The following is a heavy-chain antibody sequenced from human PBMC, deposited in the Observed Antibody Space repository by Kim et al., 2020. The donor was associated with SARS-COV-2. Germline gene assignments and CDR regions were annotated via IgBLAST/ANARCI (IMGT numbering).Heavy chain of an antibody. J-gene: IGHJ6*02. V-gene: IGHV4-34*01. Sequence: SETLSLTCAVYGGSFSDYNWSWIRKPPVKGLAWIGDITPRGRTNLSPSLKSRITISVDTSKSQFSLRLKSMTATDTAVYYCARGRAGVVPAPVLGPGPYYDYYAMDVWGRGTPVAVSS. CDR2: ITPRGRT. D-gene: IGHD2-2*02. CDR1: GGSFSDYN. CDR3: ARGRAGVVPAPVLGPGPYYDYYAMDV.